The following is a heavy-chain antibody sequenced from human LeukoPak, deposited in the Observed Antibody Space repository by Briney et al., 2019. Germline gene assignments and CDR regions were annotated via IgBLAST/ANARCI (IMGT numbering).Heavy chain of an antibody. D-gene: IGHD2-2*01. CDR2: INHSGST. Sequence: SETLSLTCAVYGGSFSGYYWSWIRQPPGKGLEWIGEINHSGSTNYNPSLKSRVTISVDTSKNQFSLKLSSMTAADTAVYYCARLGYCSSTSCSNYYYYGMDVWGQGTTVTVSS. V-gene: IGHV4-34*01. J-gene: IGHJ6*02. CDR1: GGSFSGYY. CDR3: ARLGYCSSTSCSNYYYYGMDV.